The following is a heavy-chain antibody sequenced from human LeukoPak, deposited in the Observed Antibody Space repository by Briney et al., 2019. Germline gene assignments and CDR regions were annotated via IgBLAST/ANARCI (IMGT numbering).Heavy chain of an antibody. CDR2: IYHSGST. Sequence: SETLSLTCAVSGYSISSGYYWGWIRQPPGKGLEWIGCIYHSGSTYYNPSLKSRVTISVDTSKNQFSLKLSSVTAADTAVYYCYGSGSYFEWFDPWGQGTLVTVSS. D-gene: IGHD3-10*01. CDR1: GYSISSGYY. J-gene: IGHJ5*02. V-gene: IGHV4-38-2*01. CDR3: YGSGSYFEWFDP.